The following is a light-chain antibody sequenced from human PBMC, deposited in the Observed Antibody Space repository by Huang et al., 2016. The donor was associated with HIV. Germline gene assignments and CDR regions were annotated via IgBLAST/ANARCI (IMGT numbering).Light chain of an antibody. V-gene: IGKV1-39*01. CDR1: QCIGTY. Sequence: DIQMTQSPSSLSASVGDRVTIACRASQCIGTYLNWYQQKPGKAPRLLIHVASSLQSGVPSRFSGSGSGTDFTLTISSLQPEDFATYYCQQSYSALGLTFGGGTKVEIK. J-gene: IGKJ4*01. CDR2: VAS. CDR3: QQSYSALGLT.